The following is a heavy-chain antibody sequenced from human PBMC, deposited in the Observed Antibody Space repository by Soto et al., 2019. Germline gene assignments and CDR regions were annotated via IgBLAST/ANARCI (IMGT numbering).Heavy chain of an antibody. J-gene: IGHJ4*02. CDR2: IYYSRSS. Sequence: PSETLSLTCSVTGDSINNRSYYWGWIRQPPGKGLEWIGSIYYSRSSYNNPSLKSRVCMSVDTAKDQFSLKQTSVTAADTALYNCARRRNSGVTQAYFGSRSQRSLVPVSS. CDR1: GDSINNRSYY. V-gene: IGHV4-39*01. CDR3: ARRRNSGVTQAYFGS. D-gene: IGHD3-10*01.